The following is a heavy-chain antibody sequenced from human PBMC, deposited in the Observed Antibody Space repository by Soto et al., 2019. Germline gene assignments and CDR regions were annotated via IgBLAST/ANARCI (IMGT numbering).Heavy chain of an antibody. Sequence: DEQLVESGGALVQPGGSLRLSCAASGFIVSANYMSWVRQAPGQGLEWVAVIYSGGGIYYRDSVKGRFTISRAHSKNTFYLQMTSLIAEDSGGDYCMSRPRAWGQGTLVTVSS. CDR3: MSRPRA. CDR2: IYSGGGI. V-gene: IGHV3-66*01. CDR1: GFIVSANY. D-gene: IGHD6-6*01. J-gene: IGHJ5*02.